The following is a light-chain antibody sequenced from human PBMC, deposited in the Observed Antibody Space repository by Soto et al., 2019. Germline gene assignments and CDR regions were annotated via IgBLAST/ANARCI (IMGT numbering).Light chain of an antibody. J-gene: IGKJ4*01. CDR2: GAS. Sequence: EIVMTQSPAALSVSPGGGCTLFCSASQSVDGKLAWYQQKPGQAPRLLIYGASTRATGIPARFRGYGSGTEFTLTINRLEPEDFAVYYCQHYETSPPRLTFGGGTKVDIK. CDR3: QHYETSPPRLT. V-gene: IGKV3-15*01. CDR1: QSVDGK.